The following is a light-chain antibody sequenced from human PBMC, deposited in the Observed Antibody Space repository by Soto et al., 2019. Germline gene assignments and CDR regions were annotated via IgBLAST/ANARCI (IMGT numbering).Light chain of an antibody. CDR3: CSYADGATRV. CDR1: SSDVGSYDL. J-gene: IGLJ3*02. CDR2: EGA. Sequence: QSALTQPASVSGSPGQSITISCTGTSSDVGSYDLVSWYQQHPGKAPKLIIYEGAKRPSGVSNRFSGSKSGNTASLTISGLQAEDEAYYYCCSYADGATRVFGGGTKVTVL. V-gene: IGLV2-23*01.